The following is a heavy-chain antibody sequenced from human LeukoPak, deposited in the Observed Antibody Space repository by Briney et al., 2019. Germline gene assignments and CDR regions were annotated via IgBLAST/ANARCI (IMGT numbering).Heavy chain of an antibody. V-gene: IGHV4-39*01. CDR3: ARHSVVTMVRGVIITVRDAFDI. Sequence: PSETLSLTCTVSGGSISSSSYYWGWIRQPPGKGLEWIGSIDYSGSTYYNPSLKSRVTISVDTSNNQFSLKLSSVTAADTAVYYCARHSVVTMVRGVIITVRDAFDIWGQGTMVTVSS. D-gene: IGHD3-10*01. CDR1: GGSISSSSYY. CDR2: IDYSGST. J-gene: IGHJ3*02.